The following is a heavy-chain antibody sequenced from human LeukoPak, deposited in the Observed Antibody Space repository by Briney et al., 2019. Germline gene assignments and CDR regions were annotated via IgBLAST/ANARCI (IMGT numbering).Heavy chain of an antibody. CDR1: GFPFSTYL. CDR2: SRAKGDSYST. J-gene: IGHJ6*02. Sequence: TGGSLRLSCAASGFPFSTYLMDWVRQAPGKGLEWVGLSRAKGDSYSTEYAASVRGRFSISRDESQNSMFLHMNSLKTEDTAVYFCVREYFYVMAVWGQGATVTVSS. CDR3: VREYFYVMAV. V-gene: IGHV3-72*01.